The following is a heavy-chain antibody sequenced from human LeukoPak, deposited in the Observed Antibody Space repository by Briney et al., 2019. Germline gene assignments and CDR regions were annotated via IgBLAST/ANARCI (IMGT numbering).Heavy chain of an antibody. D-gene: IGHD6-13*01. V-gene: IGHV4-39*07. CDR1: GGSISGTSYY. J-gene: IGHJ3*02. CDR2: LSYSGST. CDR3: AREGDRSSWYYPSVFDI. Sequence: SETLSLTCTVSGGSISGTSYYWGWIRQPPGKGLEWIGSLSYSGSTYCNPSLKSRVTISVDTSKTHLSLRLSSVTAADTAVYYCAREGDRSSWYYPSVFDIWGQGTMVTVSS.